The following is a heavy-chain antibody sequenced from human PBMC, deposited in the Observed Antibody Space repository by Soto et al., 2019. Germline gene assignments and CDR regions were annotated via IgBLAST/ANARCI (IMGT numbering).Heavy chain of an antibody. J-gene: IGHJ6*02. CDR1: GFTFSSYG. D-gene: IGHD3-3*01. CDR3: ARDYYDFGEDYYYGMDV. V-gene: IGHV3-33*01. Sequence: GGSLRLSCAASGFTFSSYGMHWVRQAPGKGLEWVAVIWYDGSNKYYADSVKGRFTISRDNSKNTLYLQMNSLRAEDTAVYYCARDYYDFGEDYYYGMDVWGQGTTVTVSS. CDR2: IWYDGSNK.